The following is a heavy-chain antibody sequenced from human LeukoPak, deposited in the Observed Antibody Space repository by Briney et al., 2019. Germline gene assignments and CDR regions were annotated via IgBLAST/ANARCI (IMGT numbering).Heavy chain of an antibody. CDR2: IYPGDSDT. J-gene: IGHJ4*02. Sequence: HGESLKISCKGSGYSFTSYWIGWVRQMPGKGLEWMGIIYPGDSDTRYSPSFQGQVTISADKSISTAYLQWSSLKASDTAMYYCARLDDYGDYAQGGNFDYWGQGTLVTVSS. CDR3: ARLDDYGDYAQGGNFDY. V-gene: IGHV5-51*01. CDR1: GYSFTSYW. D-gene: IGHD4-17*01.